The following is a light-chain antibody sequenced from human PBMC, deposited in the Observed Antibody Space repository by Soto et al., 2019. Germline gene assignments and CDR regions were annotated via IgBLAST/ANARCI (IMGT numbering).Light chain of an antibody. CDR1: QGIKNY. CDR3: QQYNDWPRT. J-gene: IGKJ1*01. Sequence: EIVMTQSPATLSVSPGERATLSCRASQGIKNYLAWFQQKPGQAPTLLLYGASTRATAIPGRFSGRGSGTEFTPSISSLQSEDFAVYYCQQYNDWPRTFGQGTKVDI. CDR2: GAS. V-gene: IGKV3D-15*01.